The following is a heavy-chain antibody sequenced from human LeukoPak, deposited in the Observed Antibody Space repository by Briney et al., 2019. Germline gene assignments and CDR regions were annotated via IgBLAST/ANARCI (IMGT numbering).Heavy chain of an antibody. J-gene: IGHJ4*02. CDR3: AGGTRSGGSCYSLGGIDY. D-gene: IGHD2-15*01. CDR2: IYTSGST. CDR1: GGSISSGSYY. Sequence: SETLSLTCTVSGGSISSGSYYWSWIRQPAGKGLEWIGRIYTSGSTNYNPSLKSRVTISVDTSKNQFSLKLSSVTAADTAAYYCAGGTRSGGSCYSLGGIDYWGQGTLVTVSS. V-gene: IGHV4-61*02.